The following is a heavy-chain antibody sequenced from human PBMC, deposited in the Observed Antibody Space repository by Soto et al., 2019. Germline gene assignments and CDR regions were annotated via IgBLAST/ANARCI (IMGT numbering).Heavy chain of an antibody. CDR2: INPSGGST. CDR3: AREWDDSSYGLAHSMHV. D-gene: IGHD6-13*01. CDR1: GYTFTSYY. V-gene: IGHV1-46*01. J-gene: IGHJ6*02. Sequence: ASVKVSCKASGYTFTSYYMHWVRQAPGQGLEWMGIINPSGGSTSYAQKFQGRVTMTRDTSTSTVYMELSSLRSEDTAEYYCAREWDDSSYGLAHSMHVWGQGTTVTGSS.